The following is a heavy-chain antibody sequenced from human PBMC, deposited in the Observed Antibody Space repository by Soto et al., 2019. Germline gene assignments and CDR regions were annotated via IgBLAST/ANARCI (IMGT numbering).Heavy chain of an antibody. CDR1: GFSFSNYG. CDR3: ARSGDSAYVTHFDY. Sequence: GGSLRLSSAASGFSFSNYGMNWVRQAPGKELKRVSSISSSSSYIFYAESLKGRFTISRDNAKNSLYLQMNSLRAEDTALYYCARSGDSAYVTHFDYWGQGALVTVSS. CDR2: ISSSSSYI. J-gene: IGHJ4*02. V-gene: IGHV3-21*01. D-gene: IGHD5-12*01.